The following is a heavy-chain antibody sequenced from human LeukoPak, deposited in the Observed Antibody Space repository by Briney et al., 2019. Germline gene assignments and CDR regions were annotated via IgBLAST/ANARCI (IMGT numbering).Heavy chain of an antibody. CDR1: GGSIGGYY. D-gene: IGHD3-16*01. CDR2: IYNSGTS. CDR3: ARHFGSTQDYFDF. J-gene: IGHJ4*02. V-gene: IGHV4-59*08. Sequence: PSETLSLTCTVSGGSIGGYYWTWIRQPPGKGLDWVANIYNSGTSNYNPSLRSRLTISVDTSKNQVSLRLTSVTAADTAIYYCARHFGSTQDYFDFWGQGILVTVSS.